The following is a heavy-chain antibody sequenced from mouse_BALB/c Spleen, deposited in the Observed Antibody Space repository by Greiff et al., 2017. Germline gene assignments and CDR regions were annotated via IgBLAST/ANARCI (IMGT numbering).Heavy chain of an antibody. V-gene: IGHV2-9*02. CDR1: GFSLTSYG. J-gene: IGHJ2*01. CDR3: ARDHGSSSYYFDY. CDR2: IWAGGST. Sequence: VQLQQSGPGLVAPSQSLSITCTVSGFSLTSYGVHWVRQPPGKGLEWLGVIWAGGSTNYNSALMSRLSISKDNSKSQVFLKMNSLQTDDTAMYYCARDHGSSSYYFDYWGQGTTLTVSS. D-gene: IGHD1-1*01.